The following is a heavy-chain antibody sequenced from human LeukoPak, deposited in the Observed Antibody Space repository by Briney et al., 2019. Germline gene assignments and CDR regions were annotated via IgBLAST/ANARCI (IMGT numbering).Heavy chain of an antibody. D-gene: IGHD6-19*01. CDR2: IIHIFGMA. V-gene: IGHV1-69*04. CDR1: GGTFSSYA. Sequence: SVKVCKASGGTFSSYAISWVRQAPGQGLEWMGRIIHIFGMANHAQNFQGRVTITADKSTSTAYMELSSLTSEDTAVYFCARDADIAVAGISSANWFDPWGQGTLVTVSA. J-gene: IGHJ5*02. CDR3: ARDADIAVAGISSANWFDP.